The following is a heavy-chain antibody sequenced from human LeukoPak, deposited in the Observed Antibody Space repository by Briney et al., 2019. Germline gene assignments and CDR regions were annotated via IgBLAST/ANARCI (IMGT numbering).Heavy chain of an antibody. V-gene: IGHV3-21*01. J-gene: IGHJ3*02. Sequence: GGSLRLSCAASGFPFSSYSMNWVRQAPGKGLEWVSSISSGTSFIYYADSVKGRFTISRDNAKNSLYLQMNSLRAEDTAVYYCARRLSIAVTGTPAFDIWGQGTMVTVSS. CDR2: ISSGTSFI. D-gene: IGHD6-19*01. CDR1: GFPFSSYS. CDR3: ARRLSIAVTGTPAFDI.